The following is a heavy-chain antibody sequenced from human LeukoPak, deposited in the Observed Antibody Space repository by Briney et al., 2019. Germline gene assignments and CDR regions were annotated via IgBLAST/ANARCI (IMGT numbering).Heavy chain of an antibody. Sequence: ASVKVSCKASGYTFTGCYMHWVRQAPGQGLEWMGWINPNSGGTNYAQKFQGRVTMTRDTSISTAYMELSRLRSDDTAVYYCAIVPAATNWFDPWGQGTLVTVSS. CDR2: INPNSGGT. D-gene: IGHD2-2*01. J-gene: IGHJ5*02. V-gene: IGHV1-2*02. CDR1: GYTFTGCY. CDR3: AIVPAATNWFDP.